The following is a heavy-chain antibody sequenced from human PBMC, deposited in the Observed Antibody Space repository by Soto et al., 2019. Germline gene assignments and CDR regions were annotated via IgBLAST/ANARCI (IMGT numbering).Heavy chain of an antibody. CDR1: GFTFSEYA. V-gene: IGHV3-23*01. CDR3: ARGDGGGSGSPAIYYFSGLDV. Sequence: EVKVLESGGDLVQPGGSLRLSCVASGFTFSEYAMTWVRQAPVNGLDWVSSVSANGDITYYADSVKGRFTISRDNSNNTRLHQMRRLRAEDTALYFCARGDGGGSGSPAIYYFSGLDVWGPGTRVLVSS. J-gene: IGHJ6*02. CDR2: VSANGDIT. D-gene: IGHD3-10*01.